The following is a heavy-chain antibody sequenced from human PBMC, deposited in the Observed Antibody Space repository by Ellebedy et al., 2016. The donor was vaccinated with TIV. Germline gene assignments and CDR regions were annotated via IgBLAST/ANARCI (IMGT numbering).Heavy chain of an antibody. CDR1: GFTFSNYN. Sequence: PGGSLRLSCEGSGFTFSNYNVNWVRQAPGEGLEWVASISSRSTYVYYADSVKSRFTISRDNAKNSLYLQMDSLRVEDTAVYFCARDNGGNSNYFDLWGRGTLVTVSS. D-gene: IGHD4-23*01. J-gene: IGHJ4*02. CDR3: ARDNGGNSNYFDL. CDR2: ISSRSTYV. V-gene: IGHV3-21*01.